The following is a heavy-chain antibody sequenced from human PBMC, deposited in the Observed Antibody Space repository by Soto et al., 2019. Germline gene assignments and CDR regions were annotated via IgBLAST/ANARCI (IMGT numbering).Heavy chain of an antibody. CDR1: GFSLSTSGMC. V-gene: IGHV2-70*11. CDR2: IDWDDDK. Sequence: SGPTLVNPTQTLTLTCTFSGFSLSTSGMCVSWIRQPPGKALEWLARIDWDDDKYYSTSLKTRLTISKDTSKNQVVLTMTNMDPVDTATYYCARISTAGGAYYYYYGMDVWGQGTTVTVSS. J-gene: IGHJ6*02. CDR3: ARISTAGGAYYYYYGMDV. D-gene: IGHD3-10*01.